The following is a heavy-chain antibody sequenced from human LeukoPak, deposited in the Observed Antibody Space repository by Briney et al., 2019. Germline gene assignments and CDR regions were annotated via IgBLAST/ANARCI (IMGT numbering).Heavy chain of an antibody. V-gene: IGHV3-33*06. D-gene: IGHD4-11*01. CDR1: GFTYSHYG. J-gene: IGHJ4*02. Sequence: PGGSLRLSCAASGFTYSHYGMHWVRQAPGKGLEWVAVIWPDGTEKYYGDAVKGRFTISRDNSRNTLYLQMNSLRGEDTAVYYCAKDAQRGFDYSNSLEYWGQGTLVTVSS. CDR3: AKDAQRGFDYSNSLEY. CDR2: IWPDGTEK.